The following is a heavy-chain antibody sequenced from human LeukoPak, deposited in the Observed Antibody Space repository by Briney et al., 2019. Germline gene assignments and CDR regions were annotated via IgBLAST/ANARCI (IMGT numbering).Heavy chain of an antibody. CDR3: ASVWEYLSSTGCYAPP. Sequence: GGSLRLSCAASGFTFSSYSMNWVRQAPGKGLEWVSSISSSSSYIYYADSVKGRFTISRDNAKNSLYLQMNSLRAEDTAVYYCASVWEYLSSTGCYAPPGGQEALVT. D-gene: IGHD2-2*01. CDR2: ISSSSSYI. CDR1: GFTFSSYS. J-gene: IGHJ4*02. V-gene: IGHV3-21*01.